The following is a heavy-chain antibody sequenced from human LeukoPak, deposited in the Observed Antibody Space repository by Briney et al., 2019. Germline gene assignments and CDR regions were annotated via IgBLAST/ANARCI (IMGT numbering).Heavy chain of an antibody. V-gene: IGHV3-23*01. Sequence: GGSLRLSCAASGFTFNSYAMSWVRQAPEKGLEGVANISGSGGGTYYADSVRGRFTISRDDSKNTLYLQMNSLRAEDTAVYYCAKDLGRYRNNYFDYWGQGTLVTVSS. CDR1: GFTFNSYA. J-gene: IGHJ4*02. CDR2: ISGSGGGT. CDR3: AKDLGRYRNNYFDY. D-gene: IGHD1-26*01.